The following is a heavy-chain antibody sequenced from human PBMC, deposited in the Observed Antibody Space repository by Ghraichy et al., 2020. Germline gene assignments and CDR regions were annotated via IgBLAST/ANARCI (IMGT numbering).Heavy chain of an antibody. D-gene: IGHD2-15*01. CDR2: ISAYNGNT. J-gene: IGHJ6*02. V-gene: IGHV1-18*01. Sequence: ASVKVSCKASGYTFTSYGISWVRQAPGQGLEWMGWISAYNGNTNYAQKLQGRVTMTTDTSTSTAYMELRSLRSDDTAVYYCARDGHCSPEKLYYYYGMDVWGQGTTVTVSS. CDR1: GYTFTSYG. CDR3: ARDGHCSPEKLYYYYGMDV.